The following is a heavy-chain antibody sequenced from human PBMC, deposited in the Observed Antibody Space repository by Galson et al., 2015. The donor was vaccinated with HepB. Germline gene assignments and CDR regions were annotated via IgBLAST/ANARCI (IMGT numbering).Heavy chain of an antibody. D-gene: IGHD1-7*01. Sequence: SLRLSCAASGFTFSDYHMDWVRQAPGKGLECVARSLKKGHGDATEYAESVRGRFTISRDESNDSLYLQMNSLKTEDTAVYYCVRDSMNYFFDHWGQGALVTVSS. CDR3: VRDSMNYFFDH. CDR2: SLKKGHGDAT. V-gene: IGHV3-72*01. CDR1: GFTFSDYH. J-gene: IGHJ4*02.